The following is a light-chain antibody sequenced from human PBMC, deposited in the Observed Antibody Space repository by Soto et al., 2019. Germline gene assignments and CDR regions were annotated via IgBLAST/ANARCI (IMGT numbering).Light chain of an antibody. CDR3: QHFNSYPLT. CDR1: QSISNR. V-gene: IGKV1-5*01. J-gene: IGKJ4*01. CDR2: DAS. Sequence: DIQMTQSPSTLSASVGDRVTITCRASQSISNRLAWHQQKPGKAPKLLIYDASSLESGVPSRFSGSGSGTGFTLTISSLQPDDFATYYCQHFNSYPLTFGGRTTVEI.